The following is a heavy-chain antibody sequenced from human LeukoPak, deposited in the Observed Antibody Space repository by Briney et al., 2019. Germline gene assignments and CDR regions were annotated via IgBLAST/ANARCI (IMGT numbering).Heavy chain of an antibody. CDR2: ISGSGGST. J-gene: IGHJ4*02. CDR3: AKVISRPYYFDY. Sequence: GGSLRLSCAASGFTFSTYAMSWVRQAPGKGLEWVSVISGSGGSTYYADSVKGRFTISRDNSKNTLYLQMNSLRAEDTAVYYCAKVISRPYYFDYWGQGTLVTVPS. D-gene: IGHD3-3*02. CDR1: GFTFSTYA. V-gene: IGHV3-23*01.